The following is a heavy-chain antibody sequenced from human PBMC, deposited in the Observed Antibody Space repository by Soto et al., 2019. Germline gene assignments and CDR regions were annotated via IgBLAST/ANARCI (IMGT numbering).Heavy chain of an antibody. D-gene: IGHD3-3*02. CDR1: GDSINSSHW. CDR3: AARHFWSRPWTDRRLDY. J-gene: IGHJ4*02. V-gene: IGHV4-4*02. CDR2: ISHSGNT. Sequence: SETLSLTCAVPGDSINSSHWWIWVRQPPEKGLEWIGQISHSGNTNYNPSLTSRVTISVDKSKNHFSLKLTSVTAADTAVYYCAARHFWSRPWTDRRLDYWGQGTLVTVSS.